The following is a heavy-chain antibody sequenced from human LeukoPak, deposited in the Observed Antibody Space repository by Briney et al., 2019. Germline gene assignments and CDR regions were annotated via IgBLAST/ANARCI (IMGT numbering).Heavy chain of an antibody. Sequence: GGSLRLSCAASGFTFSTYWMSWVRQAPGKGLEWVAVIWYDGSNKYYADSVKGRFTISRDNSKNTLYLQMNSLRAEDTAVYYCARDGDYGGLRVYIDYWGQGTLVTVSS. CDR2: IWYDGSNK. CDR3: ARDGDYGGLRVYIDY. V-gene: IGHV3-33*08. J-gene: IGHJ4*02. CDR1: GFTFSTYW. D-gene: IGHD4-23*01.